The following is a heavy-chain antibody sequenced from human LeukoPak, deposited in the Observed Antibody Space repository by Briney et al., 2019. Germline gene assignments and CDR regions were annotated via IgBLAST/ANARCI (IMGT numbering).Heavy chain of an antibody. D-gene: IGHD3-10*01. J-gene: IGHJ4*02. CDR1: GYTFTRYG. CDR3: ARDLLWFGELLDDY. V-gene: IGHV1-18*01. CDR2: ISAYNGNT. Sequence: ASVKVSCKPSGYTFTRYGISWVRQAPGQGREWMGWISAYNGNTNYAQKLQGRVTMTTDTSTSTAYMELRSLRSDDTAVYYCARDLLWFGELLDDYWGQGTLVTVSS.